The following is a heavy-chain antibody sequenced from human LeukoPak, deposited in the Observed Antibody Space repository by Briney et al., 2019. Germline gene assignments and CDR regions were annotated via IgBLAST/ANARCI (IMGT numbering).Heavy chain of an antibody. J-gene: IGHJ4*02. D-gene: IGHD3-22*01. V-gene: IGHV3-48*03. CDR1: QFTFSSYE. Sequence: GGSLRLSCVASQFTFSSYEMNWVRQAPGKGLEWVSYIGSSGNTIYYADSVKGRFTISRDNAKNSLYLQLSSLRAEDTAIYYCARDDSSGSYFFDYWGQGTLVTVSS. CDR3: ARDDSSGSYFFDY. CDR2: IGSSGNTI.